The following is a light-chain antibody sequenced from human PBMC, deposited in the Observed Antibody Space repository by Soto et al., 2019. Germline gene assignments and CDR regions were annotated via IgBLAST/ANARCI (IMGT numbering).Light chain of an antibody. J-gene: IGKJ1*01. CDR3: QQYGSSPQT. CDR1: QSVSSSY. Sequence: EIVLTQSPGTLSLSPGERATLSCRASQSVSSSYLAWYQQKPGRAPRLLIYGASSRATGIPDRFSGSGSGTDFTLTISRLEPEDFAVHYCQQYGSSPQTFGQGTKVEIK. V-gene: IGKV3-20*01. CDR2: GAS.